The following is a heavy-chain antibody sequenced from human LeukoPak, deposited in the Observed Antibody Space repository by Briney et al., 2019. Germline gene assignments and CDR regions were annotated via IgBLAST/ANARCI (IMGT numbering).Heavy chain of an antibody. CDR2: IYYSGST. CDR3: ASLRERSYYARGFDY. Sequence: MPSETLSLTCAVYGGSFSGYYWSWIRQPPGKGLAWIGSIYYSGSTYYNPSLKSRVTISVDTSKNQFSLKLSSVTAADTAVYYCASLRERSYYARGFDYWGQGTLVTVSS. J-gene: IGHJ4*02. CDR1: GGSFSGYY. D-gene: IGHD1-26*01. V-gene: IGHV4-34*01.